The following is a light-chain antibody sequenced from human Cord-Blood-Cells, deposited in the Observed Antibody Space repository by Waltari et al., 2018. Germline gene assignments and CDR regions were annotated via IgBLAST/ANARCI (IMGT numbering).Light chain of an antibody. J-gene: IGLJ2*01. CDR2: DVS. CDR3: CSYAGSVV. Sequence: QSALTQPRSVSGSPGQSVTISSTGTSSDAGGYNYLSWYQQPPGKAPKLMIYDVSKRPSGVPDRFSGSKSGNTASLTISGLQAEDEADYYCCSYAGSVVFGGGTKLTVL. CDR1: SSDAGGYNY. V-gene: IGLV2-11*01.